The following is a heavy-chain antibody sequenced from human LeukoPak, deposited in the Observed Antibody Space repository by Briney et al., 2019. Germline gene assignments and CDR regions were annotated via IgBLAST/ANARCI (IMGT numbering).Heavy chain of an antibody. CDR3: ARGTRYGDYVNYFDY. Sequence: SETLSLTCTVSGGSFSSYYWSWIRQPPGKGLEWIGDIYHSGSTNYNPSLKSRVTISVDTSKNQFSLKLSSVTAADTAVYYCARGTRYGDYVNYFDYWGQGTLVTVSS. CDR2: IYHSGST. J-gene: IGHJ4*02. V-gene: IGHV4-59*01. CDR1: GGSFSSYY. D-gene: IGHD4-17*01.